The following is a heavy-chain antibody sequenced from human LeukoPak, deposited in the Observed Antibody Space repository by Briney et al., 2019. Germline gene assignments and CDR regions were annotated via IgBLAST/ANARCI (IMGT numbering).Heavy chain of an antibody. J-gene: IGHJ4*02. Sequence: PGGSLRLSCAASGFTFSSYAMSWVRQAPGKGLEWVSAISGSGGSTYYADSVKGRFTISRDNSKNTLYLQMNSLRAEDTAVYYCAKDRASYDFWSGHYANDIWGQGTLVTVSS. CDR3: AKDRASYDFWSGHYANDI. D-gene: IGHD3-3*01. V-gene: IGHV3-23*01. CDR1: GFTFSSYA. CDR2: ISGSGGST.